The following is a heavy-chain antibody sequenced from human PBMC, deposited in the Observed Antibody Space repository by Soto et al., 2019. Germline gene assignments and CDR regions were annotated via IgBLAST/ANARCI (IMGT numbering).Heavy chain of an antibody. Sequence: QVQLQESGPGLVKPSQTLSLTCTVSGASISSGDYYWTWIRQPPGKGLEWIGSIYYSGSTYYNLSLKSRVTIAVDTSNNQFSLKLSSVTAADTAVYYCARASYDSSTYYLDYWGQGTLVTVSS. CDR1: GASISSGDYY. CDR2: IYYSGST. J-gene: IGHJ4*02. D-gene: IGHD3-22*01. V-gene: IGHV4-30-4*01. CDR3: ARASYDSSTYYLDY.